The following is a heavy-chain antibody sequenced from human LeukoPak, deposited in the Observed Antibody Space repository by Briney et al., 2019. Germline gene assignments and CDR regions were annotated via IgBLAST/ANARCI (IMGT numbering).Heavy chain of an antibody. D-gene: IGHD3-10*01. V-gene: IGHV4-59*12. CDR3: AIPYSGSEGGGFDP. CDR1: GGSISSYY. Sequence: SETLSLTCTVSGGSISSYYWSWIRQPPGKGLEWIGYIYYSGSTNYNPSLKSRVTISVDTSKNQFSLKLSSVTAADTAVYYCAIPYSGSEGGGFDPWGQGTLVTVSS. J-gene: IGHJ5*02. CDR2: IYYSGST.